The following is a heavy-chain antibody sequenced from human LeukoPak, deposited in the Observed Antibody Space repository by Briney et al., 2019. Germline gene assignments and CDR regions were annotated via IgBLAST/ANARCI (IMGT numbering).Heavy chain of an antibody. CDR3: ARDPGGDYVDY. Sequence: GGSLRLSCTASGFTFSSHEMNWFRQAPGKGLEWVSYISSSGSAVYYADSVKGRFTISRDNAKNSLYLQVNSLRAEDTAVYYCARDPGGDYVDYWGQGTLVTVSS. CDR2: ISSSGSAV. V-gene: IGHV3-48*03. J-gene: IGHJ4*02. CDR1: GFTFSSHE. D-gene: IGHD3-16*01.